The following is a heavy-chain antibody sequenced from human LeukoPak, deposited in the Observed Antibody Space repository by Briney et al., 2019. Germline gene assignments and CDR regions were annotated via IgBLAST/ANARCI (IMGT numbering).Heavy chain of an antibody. CDR2: ISSSSSYI. CDR1: GFTFSSYS. CDR3: ASETGDTYYFDY. V-gene: IGHV3-21*01. D-gene: IGHD7-27*01. Sequence: GGSLRLSCAASGFTFSSYSMTWVRQAPGKGLEWVSSISSSSSYIYYADSVKGRFTISRDNARNSLYLQMNSLRAEDTAVYYCASETGDTYYFDYWGQGTLVTVSS. J-gene: IGHJ4*02.